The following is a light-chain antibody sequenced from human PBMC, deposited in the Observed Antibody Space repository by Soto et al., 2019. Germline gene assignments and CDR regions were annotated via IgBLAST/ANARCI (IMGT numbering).Light chain of an antibody. Sequence: EFVLTQSPATLSLSPGERATLSCRASQSVTSYLAWYQQKPGQAPRLLIYDVSNRATGIPARFSGSGSGTDFTLTMSSLEPGDFAVYYCQQRGTFGGGTKVEIK. CDR3: QQRGT. J-gene: IGKJ4*01. V-gene: IGKV3-11*01. CDR1: QSVTSY. CDR2: DVS.